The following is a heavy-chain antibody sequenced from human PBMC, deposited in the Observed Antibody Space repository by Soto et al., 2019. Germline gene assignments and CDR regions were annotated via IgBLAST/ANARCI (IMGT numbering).Heavy chain of an antibody. CDR1: GGTFSSYA. V-gene: IGHV1-69*13. D-gene: IGHD3-22*01. CDR3: ASSPALGVYDSSGYYFPPMFDY. CDR2: IIPIFGTA. Sequence: SVKVSCKASGGTFSSYAISWVRQAPGQGLEWMGGIIPIFGTANYAQKFQGRVTITADESTSTAYMELSSLRSEDTAVYYCASSPALGVYDSSGYYFPPMFDYWGQGTLVTVSS. J-gene: IGHJ4*02.